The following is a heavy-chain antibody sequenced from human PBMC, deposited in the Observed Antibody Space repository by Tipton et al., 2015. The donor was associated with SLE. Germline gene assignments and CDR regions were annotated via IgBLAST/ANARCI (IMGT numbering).Heavy chain of an antibody. CDR1: GYTFTSYD. CDR3: ASRVAVAGSFDY. Sequence: QLVQSGSELKKPGASVKVSCKASGYTFTSYDINWVRQATGQGLEWMGWMNPNSGNTGYAQKFQGRVTMTRNTSVSTAYMELSSLRSEDTAVYYCASRVAVAGSFDYWGQGTLVTVSS. J-gene: IGHJ4*02. D-gene: IGHD6-19*01. V-gene: IGHV1-8*02. CDR2: MNPNSGNT.